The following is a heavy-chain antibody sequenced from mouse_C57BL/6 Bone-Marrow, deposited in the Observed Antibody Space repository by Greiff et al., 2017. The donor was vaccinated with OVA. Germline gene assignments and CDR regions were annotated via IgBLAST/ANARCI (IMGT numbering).Heavy chain of an antibody. CDR3: ARDYGGGPRALDD. CDR1: GFTFSDYG. D-gene: IGHD1-1*01. J-gene: IGHJ1*03. CDR2: ISSGSSNS. Sequence: EVQLVESGGGLVKPGGSLKLSCAASGFTFSDYGMHWVRQAPEKGLEWVAYISSGSSNSYYADTVTGRFTISRDNAKNTLFLKMTSLKTEDTAMYYCARDYGGGPRALDDWGKGTTVTVSA. V-gene: IGHV5-17*01.